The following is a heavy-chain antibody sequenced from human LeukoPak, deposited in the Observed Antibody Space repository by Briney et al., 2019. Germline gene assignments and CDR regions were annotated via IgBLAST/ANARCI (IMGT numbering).Heavy chain of an antibody. CDR2: ISYDGSNK. J-gene: IGHJ4*02. CDR1: GCTFNHYA. Sequence: GRSLRLSCTASGCTFNHYAMHWVRQAPGKGLEWMAVISYDGSNKDYADSVKGRFTISRDNSNLTMYLQINSLRGEDTAVYHCARGSSWYGDPRGFDNWGQGALVTVSS. CDR3: ARGSSWYGDPRGFDN. V-gene: IGHV3-30*04. D-gene: IGHD4-17*01.